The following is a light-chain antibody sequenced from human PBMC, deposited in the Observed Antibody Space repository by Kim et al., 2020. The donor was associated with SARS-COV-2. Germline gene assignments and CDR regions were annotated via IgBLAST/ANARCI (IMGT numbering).Light chain of an antibody. Sequence: QSILTQPPSMAAAPGQSLTISCFGSDSNIGKNGVSWYRQVAGEAPQLLISDTNRRPSGIPERISGSKSGTSATLAITGLQSGDEADYYCTSWDDNLDVGFFGGGTKVTVL. CDR1: DSNIGKNG. CDR3: TSWDDNLDVGF. CDR2: DTN. V-gene: IGLV1-51*01. J-gene: IGLJ2*01.